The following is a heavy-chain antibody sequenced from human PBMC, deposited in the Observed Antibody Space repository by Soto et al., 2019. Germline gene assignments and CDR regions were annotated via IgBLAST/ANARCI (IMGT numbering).Heavy chain of an antibody. D-gene: IGHD3-22*01. Sequence: QVHLVESGGGVVQPGGSLRLSCVASGFSYGGYGMHWVRQAPGKGLEWVAVIWHDGGRQYYADSVKGRFTLSRDNAKNTLYRQMNSLRAEDTAVYYCARDLTSGYTDSWGQGTLVIVSS. CDR1: GFSYGGYG. CDR3: ARDLTSGYTDS. CDR2: IWHDGGRQ. J-gene: IGHJ5*01. V-gene: IGHV3-33*01.